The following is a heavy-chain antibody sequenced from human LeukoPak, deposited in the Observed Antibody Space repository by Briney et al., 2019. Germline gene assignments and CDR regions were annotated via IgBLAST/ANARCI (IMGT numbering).Heavy chain of an antibody. CDR2: IYYSGST. CDR3: ARDRGPGVIAAGEDNWFDP. J-gene: IGHJ5*02. CDR1: GGSISSGGYY. V-gene: IGHV4-31*03. D-gene: IGHD6-13*01. Sequence: SETLSLTCTVSGGSISSGGYYWSWIPQHPGKGLEWIGYIYYSGSTYYNPSLKSRVTISVDTSKNQFSLKLSSVTAADTAVYYCARDRGPGVIAAGEDNWFDPWGQGTLVTVSS.